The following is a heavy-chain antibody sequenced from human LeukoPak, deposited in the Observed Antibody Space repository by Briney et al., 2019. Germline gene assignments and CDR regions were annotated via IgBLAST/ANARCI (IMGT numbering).Heavy chain of an antibody. J-gene: IGHJ1*01. CDR1: GDSVSSNSAA. D-gene: IGHD6-19*01. CDR3: ARGIAVAGKSGYFQH. Sequence: HSQTLSLTCVIPGDSVSSNSAAWNWIRQSPSRGLEWLGRTYYRSKWYNDYAVSVKSRITINPDTSKNQFSLQLNSVTPEDTAVYYCARGIAVAGKSGYFQHWGQGTLVTVSS. V-gene: IGHV6-1*01. CDR2: TYYRSKWYN.